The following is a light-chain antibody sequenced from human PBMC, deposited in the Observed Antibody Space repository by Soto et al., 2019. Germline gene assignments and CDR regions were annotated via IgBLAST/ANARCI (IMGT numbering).Light chain of an antibody. Sequence: IGLTQSPGTLSLSPGYSAALSCRASESISTPYLAWYQQKPGQSPRLLIYAASKRAAWIPDRFSGSGSGTEFTLTISRLEPEDFALYFCQPHDTSLKSTFGQGTKVDIK. V-gene: IGKV3-20*01. J-gene: IGKJ1*01. CDR1: ESISTPY. CDR3: QPHDTSLKST. CDR2: AAS.